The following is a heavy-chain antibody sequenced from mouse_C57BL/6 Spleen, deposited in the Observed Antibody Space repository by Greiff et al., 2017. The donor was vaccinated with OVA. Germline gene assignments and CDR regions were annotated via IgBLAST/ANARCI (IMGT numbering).Heavy chain of an antibody. D-gene: IGHD1-1*01. CDR1: GFSLTSYG. V-gene: IGHV2-2*01. CDR2: IWSGGST. J-gene: IGHJ4*01. CDR3: ARGGTTVVAHDYAMDY. Sequence: VQLQQSGPGLVQPSQSLSITCTVSGFSLTSYGVHWVRQSPGKGLEWLGVIWSGGSTDYNAAFISRLSISKDNSKSQVFFKMNSLQADDTAIYYCARGGTTVVAHDYAMDYWGQGTSVTVSS.